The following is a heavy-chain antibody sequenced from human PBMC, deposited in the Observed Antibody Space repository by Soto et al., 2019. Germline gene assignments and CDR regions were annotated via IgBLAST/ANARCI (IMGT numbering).Heavy chain of an antibody. CDR3: ARVRRQQLVDY. Sequence: SETLSLTCAVYGGSFSGYYWSWIRQPPGKGLEWIGEINHSGSTNYNPSLKSRVTISVDTSKNQFSLKLSSVTAADTAVYYCARVRRQQLVDYWGQGTLVTVSS. CDR1: GGSFSGYY. V-gene: IGHV4-34*01. CDR2: INHSGST. J-gene: IGHJ4*02. D-gene: IGHD6-13*01.